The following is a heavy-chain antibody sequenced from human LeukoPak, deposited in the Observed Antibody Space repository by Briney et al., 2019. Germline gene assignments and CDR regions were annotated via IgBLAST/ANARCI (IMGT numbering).Heavy chain of an antibody. Sequence: GGSLRLSCAASGFIFSSYSMNWVRQAPGKGLEWVSSISSSSTYIYYADSVKGRFTISRDNAKNSLYLQMNSLRAEDTAIYYCARDGSRGNLVTAPDYWGQGTLVTVSS. CDR3: ARDGSRGNLVTAPDY. V-gene: IGHV3-21*01. CDR1: GFIFSSYS. J-gene: IGHJ4*02. CDR2: ISSSSTYI. D-gene: IGHD2-21*02.